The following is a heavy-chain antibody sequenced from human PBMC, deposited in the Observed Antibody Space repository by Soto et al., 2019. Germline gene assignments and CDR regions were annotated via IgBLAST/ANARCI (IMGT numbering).Heavy chain of an antibody. CDR3: ARLFCSTTTCDSWFDP. CDR2: IDPRDSYV. J-gene: IGHJ5*02. V-gene: IGHV5-10-1*01. CDR1: GYTFTTFW. Sequence: PGESLKISCTGFGYTFTTFWVTWVRQMPGKGLEWMGRIDPRDSYVNYSPSFQGHVTISVDKSTSTAYLQWGSLKASDTAMYYCARLFCSTTTCDSWFDPWGQGTLVTVSS. D-gene: IGHD2-2*01.